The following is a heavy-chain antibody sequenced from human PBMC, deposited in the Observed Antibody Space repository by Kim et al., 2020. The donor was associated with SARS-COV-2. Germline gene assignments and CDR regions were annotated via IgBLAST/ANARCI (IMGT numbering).Heavy chain of an antibody. V-gene: IGHV3-53*05. J-gene: IGHJ4*02. CDR3: ARGLGTTSSPSTFDY. CDR2: IYSGGST. CDR1: GFTVSSNY. Sequence: GGSLRLSCATSGFTVSSNYMSWVRQAPGKGLEWVSVIYSGGSTYYADSVKGRFTISRDNSRNTLYLQMNSLRAEDTAVYYCARGLGTTSSPSTFDYWGQGTLVTVSS. D-gene: IGHD3-16*01.